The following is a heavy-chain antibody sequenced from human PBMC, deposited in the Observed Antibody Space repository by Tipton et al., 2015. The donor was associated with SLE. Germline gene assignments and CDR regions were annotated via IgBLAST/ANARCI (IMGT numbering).Heavy chain of an antibody. CDR2: ISWNGGSI. D-gene: IGHD7-27*01. CDR3: AKDMGTTGEVDWYFGL. V-gene: IGHV3-9*01. Sequence: SLRLSCAASGFTFSSYAMSWVRQAPGKGLEWVSGISWNGGSIGYADSVKGRFTISRDNAKNSVYLQMNSLRAEDTALYYCAKDMGTTGEVDWYFGLWGRGTLVTVSS. J-gene: IGHJ2*01. CDR1: GFTFSSYA.